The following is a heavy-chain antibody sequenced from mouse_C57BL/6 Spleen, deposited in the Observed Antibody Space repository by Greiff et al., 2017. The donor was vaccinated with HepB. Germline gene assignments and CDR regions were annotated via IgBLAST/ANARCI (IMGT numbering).Heavy chain of an antibody. CDR2: IWSGGST. V-gene: IGHV2-2*01. J-gene: IGHJ4*01. D-gene: IGHD2-4*01. CDR3: ARKGDYDVDYAMDY. Sequence: VQLVESGPGLVQPSQSLSITCTVSGFSLTSYGVHWVRQSPGKGLEWLGVIWSGGSTDYNAAFISRLSISKDNSESQVFFKMNSLQADDTAIYYCARKGDYDVDYAMDYWGQGTSDTVSS. CDR1: GFSLTSYG.